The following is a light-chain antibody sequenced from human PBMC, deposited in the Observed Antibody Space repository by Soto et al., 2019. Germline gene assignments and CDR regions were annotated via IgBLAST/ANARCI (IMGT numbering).Light chain of an antibody. Sequence: QSALTQPASVSGSPGQSITISCTGTSKDIGDYNFVSWYQHHPGKAPKLMIFEVNNRPAGVPLRFSGSKSGNTASLTISGLQAEDEADYYCSSYTNTDTLVFGGGTKLTVL. CDR1: SKDIGDYNF. CDR2: EVN. J-gene: IGLJ3*02. CDR3: SSYTNTDTLV. V-gene: IGLV2-14*01.